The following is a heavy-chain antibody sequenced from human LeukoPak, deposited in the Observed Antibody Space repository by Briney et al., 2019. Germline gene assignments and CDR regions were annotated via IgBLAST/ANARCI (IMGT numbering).Heavy chain of an antibody. J-gene: IGHJ5*02. Sequence: VSVIYSGGSTYYADSVKGRFTISRDNSKNTLYLQMNSLRAEDTAVYYCARVTGGSRFDPWGQGTLVTVSS. CDR2: IYSGGST. CDR3: ARVTGGSRFDP. V-gene: IGHV3-53*01. D-gene: IGHD2-8*02.